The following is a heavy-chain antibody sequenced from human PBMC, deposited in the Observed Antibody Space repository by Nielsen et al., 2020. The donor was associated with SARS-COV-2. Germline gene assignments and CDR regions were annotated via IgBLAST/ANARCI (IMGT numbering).Heavy chain of an antibody. V-gene: IGHV4-30-2*01. D-gene: IGHD3-10*01. CDR3: GGGPYYYYYGMDV. J-gene: IGHJ6*02. CDR1: GGSISSGGYS. Sequence: SETLSLTCAVSGGSISSGGYSWSWIRQPPGKGLEWIGYIYHSGSTYYNPSLKSRVTISVDRSKNQFSLKLSSVTAADTAVYYCGGGPYYYYYGMDVWGQGTLVTVSS. CDR2: IYHSGST.